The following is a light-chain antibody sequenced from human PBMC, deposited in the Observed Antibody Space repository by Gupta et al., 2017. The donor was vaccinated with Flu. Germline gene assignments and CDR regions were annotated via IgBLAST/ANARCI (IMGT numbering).Light chain of an antibody. V-gene: IGLV8-61*01. CDR1: SGSVSSPTY. CDR2: STS. J-gene: IGLJ2*01. Sequence: VVTQEPSLSVSPGGTVTLTCALTSGSVSSPTYISWYQQTPGQPPRTLIYSTSIRSSGVPDRFFGSALGDKAALIITGAQTEDESYYYCLVYLGSGISLFGAATKLTVL. CDR3: LVYLGSGISL.